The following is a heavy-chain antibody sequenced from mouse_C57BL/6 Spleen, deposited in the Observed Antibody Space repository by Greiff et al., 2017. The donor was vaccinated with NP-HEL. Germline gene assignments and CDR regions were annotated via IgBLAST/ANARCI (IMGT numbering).Heavy chain of an antibody. Sequence: EVQLQQSGPELVKPGASVKISCKASGYTFTDYYMNWVKQSHGKSLEWIGDINPNNGGTSYNQKFKGKATLTVDKSSSTAYMELRSLTSEDSAVYYCARWGIYGPDYWGQGTTLTVSS. J-gene: IGHJ2*01. D-gene: IGHD1-1*02. CDR2: INPNNGGT. CDR3: ARWGIYGPDY. CDR1: GYTFTDYY. V-gene: IGHV1-26*01.